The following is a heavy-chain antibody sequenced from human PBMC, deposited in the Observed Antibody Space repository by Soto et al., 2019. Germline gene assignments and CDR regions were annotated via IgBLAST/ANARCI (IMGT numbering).Heavy chain of an antibody. D-gene: IGHD4-17*01. Sequence: QVQLQESGPGLVKPSGTLSLTCVVSGGSIISTNWWGWIRQPPGKGLEWIGEIYHTGSTNYNPSLKSPVTISLDKSKNHFSLKLNYVTAADTAIYYCARSLRLVSHAFDIWGRGTKVTVSS. CDR1: GGSIISTNW. CDR3: ARSLRLVSHAFDI. V-gene: IGHV4-4*02. J-gene: IGHJ3*02. CDR2: IYHTGST.